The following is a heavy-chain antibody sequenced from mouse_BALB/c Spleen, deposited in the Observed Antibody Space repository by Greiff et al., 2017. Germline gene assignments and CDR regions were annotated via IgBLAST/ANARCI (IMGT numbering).Heavy chain of an antibody. CDR1: GYSFTGYY. D-gene: IGHD2-3*01. CDR3: AREGLLPFDY. CDR2: INPYNGAT. Sequence: VQLKQSGPELVKPGASVKISCKASGYSFTGYYMHWVKQSHVKSLEWIGRINPYNGATSYNQNFKDKASLTVDKSSSTAYMELHSLTSEDSAVYYCAREGLLPFDYWGQGTTLIVSS. J-gene: IGHJ2*01. V-gene: IGHV1-31*01.